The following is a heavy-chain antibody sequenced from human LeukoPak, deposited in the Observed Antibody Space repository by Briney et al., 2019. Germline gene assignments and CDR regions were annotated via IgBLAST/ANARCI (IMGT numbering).Heavy chain of an antibody. V-gene: IGHV3-7*02. D-gene: IGHD2-15*01. Sequence: PGGSLRLSCAASGFTFSGYWMSWVRQAPGKGLEWVAHIKQDGSEKYYVDSVKGRFTISRDNAKNSLYLQMNSLRTEDTAVYYCACYGIAPPYWGQGTLVTVSS. CDR2: IKQDGSEK. J-gene: IGHJ4*02. CDR1: GFTFSGYW. CDR3: ACYGIAPPY.